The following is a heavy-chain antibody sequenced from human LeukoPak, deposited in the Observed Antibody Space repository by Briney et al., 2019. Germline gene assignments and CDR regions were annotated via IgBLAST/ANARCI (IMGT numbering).Heavy chain of an antibody. Sequence: PGGSLRLSCAASGFTFSDYYMNWIRQAPGKGLEWISYMSSSGSTISCADSVTGRFTVSRDNAKNSLYLQMNSLRAEDTAVYYCARSILPAANAIDYWGQGTLLTVSS. D-gene: IGHD2-2*01. J-gene: IGHJ4*02. V-gene: IGHV3-11*04. CDR1: GFTFSDYY. CDR3: ARSILPAANAIDY. CDR2: MSSSGSTI.